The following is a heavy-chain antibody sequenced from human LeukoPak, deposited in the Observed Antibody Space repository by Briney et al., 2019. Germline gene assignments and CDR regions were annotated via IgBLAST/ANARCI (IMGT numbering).Heavy chain of an antibody. Sequence: ASVKVSCKASGGTFSSYDINWVRQATGQGLEWMGWMNPNSGNTGYAQKFQGRVTMTRNTSISTAYMELSSLRSEDTAVYYCARGQGTIFGVVILDYWGQGTLVTVSS. CDR3: ARGQGTIFGVVILDY. CDR1: GGTFSSYD. V-gene: IGHV1-8*02. CDR2: MNPNSGNT. J-gene: IGHJ4*02. D-gene: IGHD3-3*01.